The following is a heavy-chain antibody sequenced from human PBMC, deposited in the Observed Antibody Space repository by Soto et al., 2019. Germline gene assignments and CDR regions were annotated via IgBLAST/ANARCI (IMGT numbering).Heavy chain of an antibody. D-gene: IGHD4-4*01. CDR3: AGWGGHDYNY. V-gene: IGHV3-7*03. J-gene: IGHJ4*02. CDR1: GFTFSTYW. CDR2: INPDGNVG. Sequence: EVQLLGSGGGLVQPGGSLRLSCVGSGFTFSTYWMNWVRQAPGKGLEWVANINPDGNVGTYVDSVRGRFTTSRDNAKNSLYLQRNSLRAGDTAGYFCAGWGGHDYNYWGQGIMVTVSS.